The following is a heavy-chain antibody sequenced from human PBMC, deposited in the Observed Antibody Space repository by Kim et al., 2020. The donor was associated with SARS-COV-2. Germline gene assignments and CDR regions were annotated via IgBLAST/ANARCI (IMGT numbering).Heavy chain of an antibody. CDR2: IYYSGST. J-gene: IGHJ6*02. V-gene: IGHV4-31*03. CDR1: GGSISSGGYY. CDR3: ARETKYQLLPYYYYGMDV. Sequence: SETLSLTCTVSGGSISSGGYYWSWIRQHPGKGLEWIGYIYYSGSTYYNPSLKSRVTISVDTSKNQFSLKLSSVTAADTAVYYCARETKYQLLPYYYYGMDVWGQGTTVTVSS. D-gene: IGHD2-2*01.